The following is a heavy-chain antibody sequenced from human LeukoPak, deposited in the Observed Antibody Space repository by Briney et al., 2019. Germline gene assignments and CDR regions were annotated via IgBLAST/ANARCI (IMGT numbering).Heavy chain of an antibody. CDR1: GYSFTSYS. CDR2: IHPGDSDT. CDR3: ASTRSWHRYGYGY. V-gene: IGHV5-51*01. D-gene: IGHD5-18*01. J-gene: IGHJ4*02. Sequence: GESLKISCKASGYSFTSYSIGWVRQMPGNGLEWMGIIHPGDSDTRYSPSFEGQVTISADKSISTAYLQWSSLKASDTAMYYCASTRSWHRYGYGYWGQGTLVTVSS.